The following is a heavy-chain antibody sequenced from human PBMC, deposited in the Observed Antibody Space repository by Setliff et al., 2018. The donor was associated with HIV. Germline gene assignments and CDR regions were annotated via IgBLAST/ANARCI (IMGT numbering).Heavy chain of an antibody. D-gene: IGHD1-1*01. V-gene: IGHV4-34*01. CDR1: GGSFSGSY. CDR3: ARDWNHYFYYMDV. CDR2: INHSGST. J-gene: IGHJ6*03. Sequence: SETLSLTCAVYGGSFSGSYWSWIRQPPGKGLEWIGEINHSGSTNYNPSLKSRVTISVGTSKNQFSLNLTSVTAADTAVYYCARDWNHYFYYMDVWGKGTTVTVSS.